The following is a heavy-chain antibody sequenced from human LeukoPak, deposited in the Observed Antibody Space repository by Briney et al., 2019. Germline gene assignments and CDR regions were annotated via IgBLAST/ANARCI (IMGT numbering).Heavy chain of an antibody. Sequence: GGTLRLSCAASGFTFSRNYMSWVRQAPGKGLEWVSVIYSGGSTYYADSVKGRFTISRDHSKNTLYLQMNSLRAEDTAVYYCARDMSMTTVTTENSYGMDVWGQGTTVTVS. D-gene: IGHD4-17*01. CDR1: GFTFSRNY. CDR3: ARDMSMTTVTTENSYGMDV. V-gene: IGHV3-66*01. CDR2: IYSGGST. J-gene: IGHJ6*02.